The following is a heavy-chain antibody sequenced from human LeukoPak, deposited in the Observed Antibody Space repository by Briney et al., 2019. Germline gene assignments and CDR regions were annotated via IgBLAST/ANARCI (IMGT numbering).Heavy chain of an antibody. D-gene: IGHD5-12*01. J-gene: IGHJ4*02. CDR2: IKQDGSEK. CDR1: GFTFSSYW. Sequence: GGSLRLSCAASGFTFSSYWMSWVRQAPGKGLEWVANIKQDGSEKYYVDSVKGRFTISRDNAKNSLYLQMNSLRAEDTAVYYCARDQGGYDYPPDYWGQGTLVTVSS. V-gene: IGHV3-7*04. CDR3: ARDQGGYDYPPDY.